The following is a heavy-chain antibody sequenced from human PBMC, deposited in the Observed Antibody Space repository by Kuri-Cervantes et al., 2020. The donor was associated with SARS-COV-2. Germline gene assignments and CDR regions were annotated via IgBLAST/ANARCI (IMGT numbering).Heavy chain of an antibody. V-gene: IGHV3-30*03. Sequence: GGSLRLFCAASGFSFSNYAMHWVRQAPGKGLEWVAIISYDGGYENYADSVQGRFTISRDNDKHTLYLQVNSVKTEDTAVYYCARDPYVGSGYYLLDFWGQGTLVTVSS. D-gene: IGHD3-22*01. CDR2: ISYDGGYE. J-gene: IGHJ4*02. CDR3: ARDPYVGSGYYLLDF. CDR1: GFSFSNYA.